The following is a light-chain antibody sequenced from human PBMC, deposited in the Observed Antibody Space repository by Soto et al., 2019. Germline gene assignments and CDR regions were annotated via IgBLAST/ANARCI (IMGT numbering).Light chain of an antibody. Sequence: QSVLTQPASVSGSPGQSITISCTGTSSDVGGYNYVSWYQQHPGKAPKLMIYEVSNRPSGVSDRFSGSKSGNVASLTISWLQAEDEADYYCSSYTSSSTYVFGTGTKLTVL. CDR1: SSDVGGYNY. CDR2: EVS. V-gene: IGLV2-14*01. J-gene: IGLJ1*01. CDR3: SSYTSSSTYV.